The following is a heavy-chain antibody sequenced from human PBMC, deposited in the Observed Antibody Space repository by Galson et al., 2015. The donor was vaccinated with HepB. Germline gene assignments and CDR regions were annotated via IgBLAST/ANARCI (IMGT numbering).Heavy chain of an antibody. CDR2: ISSSSSYI. CDR3: ARDGQGDIVVVPAAIRAAPIVNDFWSGSDAFDI. J-gene: IGHJ3*02. CDR1: GFTFSSYS. D-gene: IGHD2-2*02. Sequence: SLRLSCAASGFTFSSYSMNWVRQAPGKGLEWVSSISSSSSYIYYADSAKGRFTISRDNAKNSLYLQMNSLRAEDTAVYYCARDGQGDIVVVPAAIRAAPIVNDFWSGSDAFDIWGQGTMVTVSS. V-gene: IGHV3-21*01.